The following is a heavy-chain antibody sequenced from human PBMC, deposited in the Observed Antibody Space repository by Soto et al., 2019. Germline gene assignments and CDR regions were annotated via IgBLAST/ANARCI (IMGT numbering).Heavy chain of an antibody. CDR3: AKVHDFWSGYSHYGMDV. J-gene: IGHJ6*02. D-gene: IGHD3-3*01. V-gene: IGHV3-7*01. CDR1: GFTFSSYW. Sequence: RRLSCAASGFTFSSYWMSWVRQAPGKGLEWVANIKQDGSEKYYVDSVKGRFTISRDNSKNTLYLQMNSLRAEDTAVYYCAKVHDFWSGYSHYGMDVWGQGTTVTVSS. CDR2: IKQDGSEK.